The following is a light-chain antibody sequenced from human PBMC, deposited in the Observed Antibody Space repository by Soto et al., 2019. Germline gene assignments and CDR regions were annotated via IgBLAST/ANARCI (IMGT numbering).Light chain of an antibody. J-gene: IGKJ1*01. CDR3: KQYNKYPRT. CDR1: QSISSW. CDR2: KAS. Sequence: DIRMTQSPSTLSASVGDRITITCPASQSISSWLAWYQQKPGKAPNLLIYKASSLESGVPSRFSSCGSGTEFTVTLSSLQSDDFATYYCKQYNKYPRTCGKWTKVEI. V-gene: IGKV1-5*03.